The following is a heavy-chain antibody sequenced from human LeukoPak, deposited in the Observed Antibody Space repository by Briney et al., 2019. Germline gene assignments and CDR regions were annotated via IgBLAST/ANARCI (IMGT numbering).Heavy chain of an antibody. V-gene: IGHV3-7*03. D-gene: IGHD5/OR15-5a*01. J-gene: IGHJ4*02. Sequence: GGSLRLSCAASGFTFSSYAMSWVRLAPGKGLEWVANIKEDGTETYYVDSVKGRFTVSRDNAKNSLYLQMNSLRVEDTAVYYCAREGRSLHTFWGQGTLVTVSS. CDR3: AREGRSLHTF. CDR2: IKEDGTET. CDR1: GFTFSSYA.